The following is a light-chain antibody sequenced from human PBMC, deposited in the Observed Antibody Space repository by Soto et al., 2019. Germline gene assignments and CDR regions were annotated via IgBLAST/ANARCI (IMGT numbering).Light chain of an antibody. CDR1: QGVTTN. J-gene: IGKJ5*01. CDR2: GAS. CDR3: QQYNNWPVT. V-gene: IGKV3-15*01. Sequence: IIMTQSPGTLSVSPGERANLSCRAAQGVTTNFAWYQQKSGQSPRLLIYGASTRATGIPARFSGSGSGTEFTLTISSLQSEDFAVYYCQQYNNWPVTFGQGTRLEIK.